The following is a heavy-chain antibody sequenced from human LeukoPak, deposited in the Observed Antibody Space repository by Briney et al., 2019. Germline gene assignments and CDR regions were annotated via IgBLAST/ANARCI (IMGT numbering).Heavy chain of an antibody. CDR2: IYHSGST. Sequence: SETLSLTCTVSGNSISSGYYWGWIQQPPGKGLEWIHSIYHSGSTYYNPSLKSRVTISVDTSKNQFSLKLSSVTAADTAVYYCARMNVVVVVAATGFDYFFDHWGQGTLVTVSS. V-gene: IGHV4-38-2*02. D-gene: IGHD2-15*01. CDR3: ARMNVVVVVAATGFDYFFDH. CDR1: GNSISSGYY. J-gene: IGHJ4*02.